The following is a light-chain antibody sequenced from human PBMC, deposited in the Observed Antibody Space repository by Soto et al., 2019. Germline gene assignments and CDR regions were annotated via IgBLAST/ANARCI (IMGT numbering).Light chain of an antibody. CDR1: QSVSSN. CDR2: GAS. J-gene: IGKJ1*01. V-gene: IGKV3-15*01. CDR3: HQYNNWPPWT. Sequence: VVLTQSPATLSVSPGERATLSCRASQSVSSNLAWYQQKPGQAPRLLIYGASTRATGVPARFSGSGSGTEFTLTISSLQTEDFAVYYCHQYNNWPPWTFGQGTKVDNK.